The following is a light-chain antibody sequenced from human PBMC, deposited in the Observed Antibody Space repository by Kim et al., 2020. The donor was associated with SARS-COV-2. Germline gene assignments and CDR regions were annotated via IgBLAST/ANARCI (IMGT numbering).Light chain of an antibody. V-gene: IGLV2-14*03. CDR1: SSNVGGYTY. CDR2: SVR. J-gene: IGLJ2*01. Sequence: GQSITISCTGTSSNVGGYTYVSWYQQPPGKAPKLMIYSVRNRPSGVSNRFSGSKSGNTASLTISGLQAEDEADYYCSSYTTSTSVVFGGGTKLTVL. CDR3: SSYTTSTSVV.